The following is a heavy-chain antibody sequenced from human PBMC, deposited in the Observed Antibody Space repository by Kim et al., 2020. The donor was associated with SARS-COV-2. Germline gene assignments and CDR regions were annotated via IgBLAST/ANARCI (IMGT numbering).Heavy chain of an antibody. CDR3: AKARTIQLWFPFDY. V-gene: IGHV3-23*01. CDR1: GFTFNNYA. CDR2: ISGSGGST. D-gene: IGHD5-18*01. Sequence: GGSLRLSCAASGFTFNNYAMSWVRQAPGKGLEWVSVISGSGGSTYYADSVKGRVIISTDNSKNTLYLQMNSLTAEDTAVYYCAKARTIQLWFPFDYWGQG. J-gene: IGHJ4*02.